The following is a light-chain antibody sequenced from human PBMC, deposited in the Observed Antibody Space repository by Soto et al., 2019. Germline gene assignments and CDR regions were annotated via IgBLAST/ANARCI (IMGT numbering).Light chain of an antibody. J-gene: IGLJ1*01. Sequence: QSALTQPASVSGSPGQSITISCTGTSSDVGGYNYVSWYQHHPGKAPKLMIYEVSKRPSGVSNRFSGSKSGNTASLTISGLQAEDEADYYCCPYAGSSTLYVFGTGTKVTVL. CDR2: EVS. V-gene: IGLV2-23*02. CDR1: SSDVGGYNY. CDR3: CPYAGSSTLYV.